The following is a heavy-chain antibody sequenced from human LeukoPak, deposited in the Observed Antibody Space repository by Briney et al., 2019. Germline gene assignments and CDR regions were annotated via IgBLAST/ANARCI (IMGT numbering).Heavy chain of an antibody. CDR2: IYYSGST. V-gene: IGHV4-31*03. J-gene: IGHJ5*02. Sequence: SRTLSLTCTVSGGSISSGGYYWSWIRQHPGKGLEWIGYIYYSGSTYYNPSLKSRVTITVDTSKNQFSLKLSSVTAADTAVYYCARGKKKGGIAAAGTNNWFDPWGQGTLVTVSS. CDR3: ARGKKKGGIAAAGTNNWFDP. D-gene: IGHD6-13*01. CDR1: GGSISSGGYY.